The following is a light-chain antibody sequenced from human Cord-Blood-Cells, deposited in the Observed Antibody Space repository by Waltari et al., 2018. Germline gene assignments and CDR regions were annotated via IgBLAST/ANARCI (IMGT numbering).Light chain of an antibody. CDR2: EVS. V-gene: IGLV2-14*01. CDR1: SSDVGGYTY. J-gene: IGLJ1*01. CDR3: SSYTSSSPYV. Sequence: QSALTQPASVSGSPGQSITIPCTGTSSDVGGYTYVPWYQQHPGKTPKLSIYEVSNRPSGVSNRFSGSKSGNTASLTISGLQAEDEADYYCSSYTSSSPYVFGTGTKVTVL.